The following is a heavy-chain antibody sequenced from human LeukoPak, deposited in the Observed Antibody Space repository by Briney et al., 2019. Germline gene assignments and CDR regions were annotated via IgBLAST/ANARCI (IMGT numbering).Heavy chain of an antibody. CDR3: ATDRGLY. D-gene: IGHD5-12*01. CDR2: IKQHGSEI. V-gene: IGHV3-7*01. CDR1: GFTFSNSW. Sequence: AGGSLRLSCAAPGFTFSNSWMNWVRQAPGEGLEWVAQIKQHGSEIYYMDSVKGRFTISRDDATNSVYLQMNSLRAEDTAIYYCATDRGLYWGQGTLVTVS. J-gene: IGHJ4*02.